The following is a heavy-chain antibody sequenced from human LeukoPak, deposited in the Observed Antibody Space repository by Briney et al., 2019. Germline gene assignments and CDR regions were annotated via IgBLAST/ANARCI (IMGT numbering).Heavy chain of an antibody. D-gene: IGHD5/OR15-5a*01. CDR1: GYTXTGYN. V-gene: IGHV1-2*02. CDR3: ARGLPGASPGFDY. Sequence: VSVKVSCKASGYTXTGYNMHGVRQAPGQGLEWMGWITPNSGGTNSAQEFQGRVTMTRDTSISTAYMELSRLTTDDTAVYFCARGLPGASPGFDYWGQGTLVTVSS. CDR2: ITPNSGGT. J-gene: IGHJ4*02.